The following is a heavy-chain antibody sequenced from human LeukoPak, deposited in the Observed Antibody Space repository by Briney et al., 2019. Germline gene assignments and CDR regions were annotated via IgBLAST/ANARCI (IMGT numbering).Heavy chain of an antibody. J-gene: IGHJ4*02. V-gene: IGHV3-7*01. CDR2: IKEDGSAK. CDR1: GFTFSRYW. Sequence: GRSLRLSCAASGFTFSRYWMSWVRQAPGKGLEWVANIKEDGSAKYYVDSVKGRFTISRDNAKNSVYLQMNSLRAEDTAVYYCATSYDSSGCEWGQGTLVTVSS. CDR3: ATSYDSSGCE. D-gene: IGHD3-22*01.